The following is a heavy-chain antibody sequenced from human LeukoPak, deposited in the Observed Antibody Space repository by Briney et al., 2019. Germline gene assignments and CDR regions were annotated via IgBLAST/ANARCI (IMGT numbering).Heavy chain of an antibody. Sequence: GGSLRLSCAASGFTFDDYAMHWVRQAPGKGLEWVSGISWNSGSIGYADSVKGRFTISRDNAKNSLYLQMNSLRAEDMALYYCAKGVAFKLPSAFDIWGQGTMVTVSS. V-gene: IGHV3-9*03. CDR3: AKGVAFKLPSAFDI. D-gene: IGHD2-21*01. CDR2: ISWNSGSI. CDR1: GFTFDDYA. J-gene: IGHJ3*02.